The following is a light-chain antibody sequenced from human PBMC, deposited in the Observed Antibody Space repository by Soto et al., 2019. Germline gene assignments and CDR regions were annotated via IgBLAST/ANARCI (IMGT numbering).Light chain of an antibody. CDR3: QQYGSIPWT. Sequence: EIVLTQSPGTLSLSPGERATLSCRATESVVSSYLAWYQLKPGQEPRLLIYGASSRATGIPDRFSGSGSGTAFTITISRLEPEDFAVYYCQQYGSIPWTFGQGTKVDIK. CDR2: GAS. CDR1: ESVVSSY. J-gene: IGKJ1*01. V-gene: IGKV3-20*01.